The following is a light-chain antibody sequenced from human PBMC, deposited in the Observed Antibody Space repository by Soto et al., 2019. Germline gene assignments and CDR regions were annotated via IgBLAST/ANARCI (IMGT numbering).Light chain of an antibody. J-gene: IGKJ1*01. V-gene: IGKV2-30*01. Sequence: DAVLTQSPLSLPVTLGQPAAISCRSSQSLVYSNGNAYLIWFQQRPGQSPRRLIYQVSDRDAGVPDRFSGSGSGTYFTLSISRVGAEAVGLYYCMQGTHWPWTFGQGTKVEIK. CDR3: MQGTHWPWT. CDR2: QVS. CDR1: QSLVYSNGNAY.